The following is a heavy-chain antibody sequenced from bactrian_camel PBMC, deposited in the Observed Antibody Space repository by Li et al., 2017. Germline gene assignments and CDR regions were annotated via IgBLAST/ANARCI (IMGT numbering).Heavy chain of an antibody. V-gene: IGHV3S1*01. CDR1: GFIFSNYE. Sequence: QVQLVESGGGSVQQGGSLRLSCAASGFIFSNYEMHWVRQAPGKGLEWVSVITAGSGMTWYADSVKGRFSISRDNAENTVYLQMFSLKSEDTALYYCACGVNPTYRYGQGTQVTVS. CDR2: ITAGSGMT. D-gene: IGHD3*01. J-gene: IGHJ4*01.